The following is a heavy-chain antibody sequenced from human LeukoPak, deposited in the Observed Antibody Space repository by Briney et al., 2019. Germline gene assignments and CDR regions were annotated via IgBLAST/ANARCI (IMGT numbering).Heavy chain of an antibody. CDR1: GFTFSSYS. D-gene: IGHD3/OR15-3a*01. Sequence: EGSLRLSCAASGFTFSSYSMNWVRQAPGKGLEWVSYSSSSGSTIYYADSVRGRFAISRDNAKNSLYLQMNSLRAEDTAVYYCARRRDFIDYWGQGTLVTVSS. CDR2: SSSSGSTI. J-gene: IGHJ4*02. CDR3: ARRRDFIDY. V-gene: IGHV3-48*04.